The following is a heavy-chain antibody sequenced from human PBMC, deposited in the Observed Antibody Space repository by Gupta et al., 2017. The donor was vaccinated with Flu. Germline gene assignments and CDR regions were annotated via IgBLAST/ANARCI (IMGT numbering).Heavy chain of an antibody. Sequence: QLVESGGGLVKPGGSLRLSCAASGFTFSSYSMNWVRQAPGKGLEWVSSISSSSSYIYYADSVKGRFTISRDNAKNSLYLQMNSLRAEDTAVYDCARAWGGDYWYFDLWGRGTLVTVSS. V-gene: IGHV3-21*01. CDR2: ISSSSSYI. CDR1: GFTFSSYS. D-gene: IGHD2-21*01. CDR3: ARAWGGDYWYFDL. J-gene: IGHJ2*01.